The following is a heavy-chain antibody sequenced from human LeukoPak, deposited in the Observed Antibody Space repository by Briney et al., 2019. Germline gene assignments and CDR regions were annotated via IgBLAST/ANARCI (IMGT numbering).Heavy chain of an antibody. V-gene: IGHV1-18*01. J-gene: IGHJ4*02. CDR1: GDTFIIYG. D-gene: IGHD3-22*01. Sequence: ASVKVSCKASGDTFIIYGFTWVRQAPRQGLEWMGWISAYNGHTNYAQKFQGRITMTTDTSTSTAYMDLRSLRSDDTAVYYCVRYSDSSGIPDYWGQGTLVIVSS. CDR3: VRYSDSSGIPDY. CDR2: ISAYNGHT.